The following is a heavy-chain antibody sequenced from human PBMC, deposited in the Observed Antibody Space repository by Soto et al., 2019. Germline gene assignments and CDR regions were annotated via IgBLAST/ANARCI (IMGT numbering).Heavy chain of an antibody. Sequence: GGSLRLSCAASGFTFSSYGMHWVRQAPGKGLEWVAVIWYDGSNKYYADSVKGRFTISRDNSKNTLYLQMNSLRAEDTAVYYCARGVGRQQLVPDYWGQGTLVTVSS. CDR1: GFTFSSYG. CDR2: IWYDGSNK. J-gene: IGHJ4*02. V-gene: IGHV3-33*01. CDR3: ARGVGRQQLVPDY. D-gene: IGHD6-13*01.